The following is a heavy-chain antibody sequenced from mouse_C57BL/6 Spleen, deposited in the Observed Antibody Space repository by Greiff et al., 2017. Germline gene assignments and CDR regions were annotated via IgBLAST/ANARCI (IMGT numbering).Heavy chain of an antibody. Sequence: EVNLVESGGGLVKPGGSLKLSCAASGFTFSDYGMHWVRQAPEKGLEWVAYISSGSSTIYYADTVKGRFTISRDNAKNTLFLQMTSLRSEDTAMYYCARRDCGSHYYAMDFWGQGTSVTVSS. CDR3: ARRDCGSHYYAMDF. CDR2: ISSGSSTI. CDR1: GFTFSDYG. J-gene: IGHJ4*01. D-gene: IGHD1-1*01. V-gene: IGHV5-17*01.